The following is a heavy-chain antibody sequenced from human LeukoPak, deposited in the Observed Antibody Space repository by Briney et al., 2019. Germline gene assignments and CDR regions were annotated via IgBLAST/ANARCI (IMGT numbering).Heavy chain of an antibody. D-gene: IGHD4-17*01. V-gene: IGHV4-39*07. J-gene: IGHJ4*02. CDR2: IYYSGST. Sequence: SETLSLTCTVSGGSISRSSYYWGWIRQPPGKGLEWIGSIYYSGSTYYNPSLKSRVTISVDTSKNQFSLKLSSVTAADTAVYYCASTNYGHYDYFDYWGQGTLVTVSS. CDR3: ASTNYGHYDYFDY. CDR1: GGSISRSSYY.